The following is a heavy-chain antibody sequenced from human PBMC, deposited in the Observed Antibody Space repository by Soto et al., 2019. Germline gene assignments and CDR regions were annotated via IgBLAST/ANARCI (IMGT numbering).Heavy chain of an antibody. CDR3: AKDGGSAVVIVPAAKPFVY. V-gene: IGHV3-23*01. J-gene: IGHJ4*02. Sequence: EVLLLESGGGLVQPGGSLRLSCTVSGFNIRTYVISWLRQAPGKGLEWVSAISGNGDDTYYADSVKGRFTISKDNSRNTLYLQMNRLRAEDTALYYCAKDGGSAVVIVPAAKPFVYWGQGTLVTVSS. CDR2: ISGNGDDT. D-gene: IGHD2-2*01. CDR1: GFNIRTYV.